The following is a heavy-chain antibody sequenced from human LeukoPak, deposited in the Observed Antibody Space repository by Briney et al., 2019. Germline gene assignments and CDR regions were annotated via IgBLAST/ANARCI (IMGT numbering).Heavy chain of an antibody. J-gene: IGHJ6*03. CDR1: GGFISSGSYY. CDR3: AITDPRGYYYYMDV. V-gene: IGHV4-61*02. CDR2: IYTSGST. D-gene: IGHD3-10*01. Sequence: SETLSLTCTVSGGFISSGSYYWSWIRQPAGKGLEWIGRIYTSGSTNYNPSLKSRVTISVDTSKNQFSLKLSSVTAADTAVYYCAITDPRGYYYYMDVWGKGTTVTVSS.